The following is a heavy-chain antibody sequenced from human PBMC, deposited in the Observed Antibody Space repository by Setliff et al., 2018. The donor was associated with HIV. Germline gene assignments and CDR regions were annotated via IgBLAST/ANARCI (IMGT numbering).Heavy chain of an antibody. D-gene: IGHD3-3*01. CDR3: ARAACITIFGVVSEWGAFDI. J-gene: IGHJ3*02. CDR1: GYTFTGYY. V-gene: IGHV1-2*04. CDR2: INPNSGGT. Sequence: ASVKVSCKASGYTFTGYYMHWVRQAPGQGLEWMGWINPNSGGTNYAQKFQGWVTMTRDTSISTAYMELSRLRSDDTAVYYCARAACITIFGVVSEWGAFDIWGQGTMVTVSS.